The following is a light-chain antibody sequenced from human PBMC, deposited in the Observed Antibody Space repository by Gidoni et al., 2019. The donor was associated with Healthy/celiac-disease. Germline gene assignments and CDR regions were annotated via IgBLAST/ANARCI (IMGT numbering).Light chain of an antibody. J-gene: IGKJ1*01. Sequence: DIQMTQSPSSLSVSVGDRVSITCRASQDITNYLAWYQQKAGKVPKLLIYAASTLQSGVPSRFSGSGSGTDFTLTISSLQPEDVATYYCQKYNSAPWTFGQGTKVEIK. CDR1: QDITNY. CDR3: QKYNSAPWT. CDR2: AAS. V-gene: IGKV1-27*01.